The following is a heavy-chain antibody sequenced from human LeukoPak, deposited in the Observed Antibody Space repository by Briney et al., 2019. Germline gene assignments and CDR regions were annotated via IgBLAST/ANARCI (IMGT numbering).Heavy chain of an antibody. D-gene: IGHD1-26*01. V-gene: IGHV3-33*01. Sequence: PGGSLRLSCAASGFTLSSYGMHWVLQAPGKGLEWVAVIWYDGSNKYYADSVKGRFTISRDNSKNTLYLQMNSLRAEDTAVYYCARDYSGSFGRFDYWGQGALVTVSS. CDR3: ARDYSGSFGRFDY. CDR1: GFTLSSYG. J-gene: IGHJ4*02. CDR2: IWYDGSNK.